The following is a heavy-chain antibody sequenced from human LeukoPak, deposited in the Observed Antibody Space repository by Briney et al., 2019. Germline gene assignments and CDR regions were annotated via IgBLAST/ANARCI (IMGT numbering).Heavy chain of an antibody. CDR1: GFTFSSYS. Sequence: GGSLRLSCAASGFTFSSYSMNWVRQAPGKGLEWVSSISSSSSYIYYADSVKGRFTISRDNAKNSLYLQMNSLRAEDTAVYYCARDGPTMVRGVIPNYYGMDVWGQGTTVTVSS. D-gene: IGHD3-10*01. V-gene: IGHV3-21*01. J-gene: IGHJ6*02. CDR3: ARDGPTMVRGVIPNYYGMDV. CDR2: ISSSSSYI.